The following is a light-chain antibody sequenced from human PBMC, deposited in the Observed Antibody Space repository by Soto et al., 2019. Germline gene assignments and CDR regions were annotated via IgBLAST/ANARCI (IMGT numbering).Light chain of an antibody. CDR2: DAS. CDR3: QQYNSYSIT. CDR1: QSISRW. V-gene: IGKV1-5*01. J-gene: IGKJ5*01. Sequence: QMSLYPSSLSASVLDRFDMACGASQSISRWLAWYQQKPGKAPRLLIYDASSWESGVPARFSGSGSGTEFTLTISSLEPDDFATYYCQQYNSYSITFGQGTRLEIK.